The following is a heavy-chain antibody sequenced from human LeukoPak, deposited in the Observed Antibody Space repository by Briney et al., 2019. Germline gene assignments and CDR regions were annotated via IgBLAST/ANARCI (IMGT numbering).Heavy chain of an antibody. CDR3: ARDGGSSWVYYYYYMDV. V-gene: IGHV1-69*06. CDR2: IIPIFGTA. Sequence: SVKVSCKASGGTFSSYAISWVRQAPGQGLEGMGGIIPIFGTANYAQKFQGRVTITADKSTSTAYMELRSLRSDDTAVYYCARDGGSSWVYYYYYMDVWGKGTTVNVSS. CDR1: GGTFSSYA. J-gene: IGHJ6*03. D-gene: IGHD6-13*01.